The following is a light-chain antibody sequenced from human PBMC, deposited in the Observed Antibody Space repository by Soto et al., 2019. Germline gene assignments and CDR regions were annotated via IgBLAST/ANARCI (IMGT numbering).Light chain of an antibody. Sequence: QSVLTQPPSASGTPGQRVTISCSGSSSNIGSNTVSWYQQLPGTAPKLLIYSNNRRPSGVPERFSGSNSGTSASLAISGLQSEDEADYYCAAWDDSLNGFYVSGTGTKVTVL. CDR3: AAWDDSLNGFYV. J-gene: IGLJ1*01. V-gene: IGLV1-44*01. CDR2: SNN. CDR1: SSNIGSNT.